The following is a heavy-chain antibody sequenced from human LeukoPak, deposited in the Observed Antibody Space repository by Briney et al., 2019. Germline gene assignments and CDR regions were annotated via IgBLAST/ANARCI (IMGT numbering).Heavy chain of an antibody. D-gene: IGHD6-19*01. CDR2: IYYSGST. V-gene: IGHV4-59*08. CDR3: ARGSSGWYWRWFDP. J-gene: IGHJ5*02. Sequence: PSETLSLTCTVSGGSISSYYWSWIRQPPGKGLEWIGYIYYSGSTTYTPSLKSRATISVDTSKTQFSLMLSSVTAADTAVYYCARGSSGWYWRWFDPWGQGTLVTVSS. CDR1: GGSISSYY.